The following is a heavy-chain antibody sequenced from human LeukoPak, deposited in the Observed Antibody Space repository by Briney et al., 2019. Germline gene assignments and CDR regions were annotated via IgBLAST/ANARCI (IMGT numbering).Heavy chain of an antibody. J-gene: IGHJ4*02. CDR2: ISAYNGNT. V-gene: IGHV1-18*01. CDR3: ARLGYCSSTSCSGPSDY. Sequence: ASVKVSCKASGYTFTSYGISWVRQAPGQGLEWMGWISAYNGNTNYAQKLQGRVIMTTDTSTSTAYMELRSLRSDDTAVYYCARLGYCSSTSCSGPSDYWGQGTLVTVSS. D-gene: IGHD2-2*01. CDR1: GYTFTSYG.